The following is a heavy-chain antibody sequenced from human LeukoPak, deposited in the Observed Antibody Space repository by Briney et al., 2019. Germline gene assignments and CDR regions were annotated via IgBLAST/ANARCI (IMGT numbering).Heavy chain of an antibody. CDR1: GFTFSSNA. J-gene: IGHJ4*02. D-gene: IGHD6-19*01. CDR2: ISYSGGST. V-gene: IGHV3-23*01. CDR3: AKATIAVAGPDY. Sequence: GGSLRLSCAASGFTFSSNAMSWVRQAPGRGLEWVSAISYSGGSTYYADSVKGRFTISRDNSKNTLYLQMNSLRAEDTAVYYCAKATIAVAGPDYWGQGTLVTVSS.